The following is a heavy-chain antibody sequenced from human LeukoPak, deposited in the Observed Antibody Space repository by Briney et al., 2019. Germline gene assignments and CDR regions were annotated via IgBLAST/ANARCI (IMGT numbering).Heavy chain of an antibody. CDR1: GFTFSSYG. CDR3: ARDVVDTAMSGHWFDP. V-gene: IGHV3-33*01. D-gene: IGHD5-18*01. J-gene: IGHJ5*02. Sequence: RRSLRLSCAASGFTFSSYGMHWVRQAPGKGLEWVAVIWNDGTNKDYADSVKGRFTISRDNSKNTLYLQMNSLRAEDTAVYYCARDVVDTAMSGHWFDPWGQGTLVTVSS. CDR2: IWNDGTNK.